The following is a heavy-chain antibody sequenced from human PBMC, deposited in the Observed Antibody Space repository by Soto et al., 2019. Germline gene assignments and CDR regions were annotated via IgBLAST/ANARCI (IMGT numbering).Heavy chain of an antibody. V-gene: IGHV4-61*01. D-gene: IGHD2-15*01. Sequence: SETLSLTCTVSGGSVSSGSYYWSWIRQPPGKGLEWIGYIYYSGSTNYNPSLKSRVTISVDTSKNQFSLKLSSVTAADTAVYYYARDQGCSGGSCYLYYYYYGMDVWGQGTTVTVSS. J-gene: IGHJ6*02. CDR1: GGSVSSGSYY. CDR2: IYYSGST. CDR3: ARDQGCSGGSCYLYYYYYGMDV.